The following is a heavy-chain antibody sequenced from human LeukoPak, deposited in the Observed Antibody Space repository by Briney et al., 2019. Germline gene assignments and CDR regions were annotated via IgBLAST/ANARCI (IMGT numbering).Heavy chain of an antibody. J-gene: IGHJ4*02. CDR1: GGSITGYY. Sequence: SETLSLTCTVSGGSITGYYWSWIRQPPGKGLEWIGYIYYSGSTNYNPSLKSRVTISVDTSKNQFSLKLSSVTAADTAVYYCARGPTVANWVDYWGQGTLVTVSS. D-gene: IGHD7-27*01. CDR2: IYYSGST. CDR3: ARGPTVANWVDY. V-gene: IGHV4-59*08.